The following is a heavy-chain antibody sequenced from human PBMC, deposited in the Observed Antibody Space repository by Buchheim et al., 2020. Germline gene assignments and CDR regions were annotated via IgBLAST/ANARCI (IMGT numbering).Heavy chain of an antibody. Sequence: QVQLVQSGAEVKKPGASVKGSCKASGYTFTSYYMHWVRQAPGQGLEWMGIINPSGGSTSYAQKFQGRVTMTRDTSTSTVYMELSSLRSEDTAVYYCASAGSSSEYSVFCMDVWGQGTT. V-gene: IGHV1-46*01. CDR3: ASAGSSSEYSVFCMDV. CDR1: GYTFTSYY. CDR2: INPSGGST. D-gene: IGHD6-13*01. J-gene: IGHJ6*02.